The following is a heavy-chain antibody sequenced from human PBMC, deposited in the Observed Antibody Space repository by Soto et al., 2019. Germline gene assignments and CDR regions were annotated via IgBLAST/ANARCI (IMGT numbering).Heavy chain of an antibody. V-gene: IGHV3-30-3*01. D-gene: IGHD2-2*01. Sequence: LILSCAVSGFTLSSYAMHWLRQAPGEGLVWVAVISYDGSNKYYADSVKGRFTISRDNSKNTLYLQMSSLRAEDTAVYYCARGPYCSSTTCYQYYYNYNMDVWGQGTTVTVSS. CDR3: ARGPYCSSTTCYQYYYNYNMDV. CDR2: ISYDGSNK. CDR1: GFTLSSYA. J-gene: IGHJ6*02.